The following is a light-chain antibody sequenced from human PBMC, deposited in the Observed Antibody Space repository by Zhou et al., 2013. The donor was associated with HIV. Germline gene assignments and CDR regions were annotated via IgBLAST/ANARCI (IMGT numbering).Light chain of an antibody. V-gene: IGKV1-39*01. Sequence: DIQMTQSPSSLSASLGDRVTITCRASQNIRNALSWYQQHLGGPPDCCSILCRRLHSGVPHLDSVAGAVTLGSFSHSPSAVYKLKXCDYYCHQTYSSRQTFGQGTTVEV. CDR2: LCR. CDR1: QNIRNA. CDR3: HQTYSSRQT. J-gene: IGKJ1*01.